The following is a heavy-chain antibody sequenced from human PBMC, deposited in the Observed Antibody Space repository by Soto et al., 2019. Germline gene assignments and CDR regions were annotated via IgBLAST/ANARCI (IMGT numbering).Heavy chain of an antibody. V-gene: IGHV3-30*18. D-gene: IGHD1-26*01. Sequence: QVQLVESGGGVVQPGRSLRLSCAASGFTFSSYGMHWVRQAPGKGLEWVAVISYDGSDKYYADSVKGRFTISRDNSNNTLYLQMDSLRAEDTAVYYCAKAVVGATTYFQHWGQGTLVTVSS. CDR3: AKAVVGATTYFQH. CDR1: GFTFSSYG. J-gene: IGHJ1*01. CDR2: ISYDGSDK.